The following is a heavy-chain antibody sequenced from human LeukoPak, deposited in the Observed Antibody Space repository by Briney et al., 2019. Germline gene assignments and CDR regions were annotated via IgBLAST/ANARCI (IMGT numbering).Heavy chain of an antibody. J-gene: IGHJ6*02. Sequence: GGSLRLSCAASGFTFSDYYMSWIRQAPGKGLEWVSYISSSGSTVYYADSVKGRFTISRDNAKNSLYLQMNSLRAEDTAVYYCARMGFRVRGVAYYYYGMDVWGQGTTVAGSS. D-gene: IGHD3-16*01. CDR2: ISSSGSTV. CDR3: ARMGFRVRGVAYYYYGMDV. CDR1: GFTFSDYY. V-gene: IGHV3-11*01.